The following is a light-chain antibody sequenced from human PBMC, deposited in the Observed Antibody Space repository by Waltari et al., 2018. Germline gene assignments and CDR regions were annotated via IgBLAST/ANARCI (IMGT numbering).Light chain of an antibody. CDR1: QSVSTY. J-gene: IGKJ4*01. CDR2: DAS. V-gene: IGKV3-11*01. Sequence: IVLTQSPATLSLSPGERATLSCRASQSVSTYLAWYQHKPGQAPRLLIYDASNRATGIPARFSGSGSGTDFTLTISSLESEDFAIYYCHQRSTWPRLTFGGGTKVEIK. CDR3: HQRSTWPRLT.